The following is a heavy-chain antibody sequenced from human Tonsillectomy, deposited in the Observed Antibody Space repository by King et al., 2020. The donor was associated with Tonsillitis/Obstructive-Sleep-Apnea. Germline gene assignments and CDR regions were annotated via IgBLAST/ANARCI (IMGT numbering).Heavy chain of an antibody. D-gene: IGHD6-13*01. CDR1: GGSISSGGYY. Sequence: QLQESGTGLVKPSQTLSLTCTVSGGSISSGGYYWSWIRQHPGQGLEWIGYIYYSGSTYYNPSLKSLVTISVDTSKNQFSLKLSSVTAADTAVYYCARARYSSSWNAFDIWGQGTMVTVSS. CDR3: ARARYSSSWNAFDI. J-gene: IGHJ3*02. CDR2: IYYSGST. V-gene: IGHV4-31*01.